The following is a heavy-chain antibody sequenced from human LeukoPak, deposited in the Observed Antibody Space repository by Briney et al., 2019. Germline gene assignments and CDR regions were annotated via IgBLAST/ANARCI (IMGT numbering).Heavy chain of an antibody. D-gene: IGHD1-26*01. Sequence: GGSLRLSCAASGFTFSSYGMHWVRQAPGKGLEWVAFIRYDGSNKYYADSVKGRFTISRDNSKNTLYLQMNSLRAEDTAVYYCAKDNRIVGATPDAFDIWGQGTMVTVSS. CDR1: GFTFSSYG. CDR3: AKDNRIVGATPDAFDI. V-gene: IGHV3-30*02. J-gene: IGHJ3*02. CDR2: IRYDGSNK.